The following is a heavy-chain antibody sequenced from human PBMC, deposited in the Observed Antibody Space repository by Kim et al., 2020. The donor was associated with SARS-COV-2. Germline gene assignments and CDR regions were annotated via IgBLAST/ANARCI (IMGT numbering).Heavy chain of an antibody. CDR3: NVKYNY. Sequence: GGSLRLSCTTSGFTFGDYGMTWVRQAPGKGLEWVGFIRSKAYGGTTEYAASVKGRFTISRDDSKSIAYLQMNSLKTEDTAVYFCNVKYNYWGQGTLFTVS. J-gene: IGHJ4*02. V-gene: IGHV3-49*04. CDR2: IRSKAYGGTT. D-gene: IGHD1-1*01. CDR1: GFTFGDYG.